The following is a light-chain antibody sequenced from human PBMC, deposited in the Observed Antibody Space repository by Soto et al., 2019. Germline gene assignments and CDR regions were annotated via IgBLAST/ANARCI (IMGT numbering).Light chain of an antibody. J-gene: IGLJ1*01. CDR3: NSYTGSSTYL. CDR1: SSDVGSYNR. CDR2: EVS. V-gene: IGLV2-18*02. Sequence: QSVLAQPPSVSGSPGQSVAISCTGTSSDVGSYNRVSWYQQPPGAAPKLMIYEVSNRPSGVPDRFSGSKSGNTASLTISGLQAEDESDYYCNSYTGSSTYLFGTGTKVTVL.